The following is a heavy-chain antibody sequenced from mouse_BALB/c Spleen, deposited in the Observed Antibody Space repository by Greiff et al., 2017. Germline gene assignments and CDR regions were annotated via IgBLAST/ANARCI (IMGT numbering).Heavy chain of an antibody. CDR2: IDPFNGGT. V-gene: IGHV1S135*01. J-gene: IGHJ2*01. Sequence: VQLKQSGPELMKPGASVKISCKASGYSFTSYYMHWVKQSHGKSLEWIGYIDPFNGGTSYNQKFKGKATLTVDKSSSTAYMHLSSLTSEDSAVYYCARRGFDYWGQGTTLTVPS. CDR1: GYSFTSYY. CDR3: ARRGFDY.